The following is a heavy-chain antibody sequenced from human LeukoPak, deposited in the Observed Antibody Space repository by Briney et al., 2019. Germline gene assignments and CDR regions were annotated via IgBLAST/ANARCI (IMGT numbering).Heavy chain of an antibody. CDR2: IKQDGSEK. CDR1: GFTFSSYW. CDR3: ARSPLGFSYYYYMDV. D-gene: IGHD3-10*01. V-gene: IGHV3-7*01. Sequence: GGSLRLSCAASGFTFSSYWMSWVRQAPGKGLEWVANIKQDGSEKYYVDSVKGRFTISRDNAKNSLYLQMNSLRAEDTAVYYCARSPLGFSYYYYMDVWGKGTTVTISS. J-gene: IGHJ6*03.